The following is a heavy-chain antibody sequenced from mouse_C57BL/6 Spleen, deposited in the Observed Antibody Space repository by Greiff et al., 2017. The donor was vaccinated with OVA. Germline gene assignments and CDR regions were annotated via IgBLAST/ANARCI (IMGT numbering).Heavy chain of an antibody. CDR2: IWGGGST. CDR3: AVTTGEAMDY. CDR1: GFSLTSYG. Sequence: VMLVESGPGLVAPSQSLSITCTVSGFSLTSYGVDWVRQPPVQGLEWLGVIWGGGSTTYNSALMSSLSIRKDNSKSQVFVKRSSLQTDDTAMYYCAVTTGEAMDYWGQGTSVTVSS. D-gene: IGHD1-1*01. J-gene: IGHJ4*01. V-gene: IGHV2-9*01.